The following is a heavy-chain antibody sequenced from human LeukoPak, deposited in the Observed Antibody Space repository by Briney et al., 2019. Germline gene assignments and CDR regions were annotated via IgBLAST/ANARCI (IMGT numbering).Heavy chain of an antibody. CDR1: GFTFDDYA. J-gene: IGHJ4*02. CDR3: ARDSRGRSRPYYFDY. V-gene: IGHV3-9*01. D-gene: IGHD1-14*01. Sequence: GGSLRLSCAASGFTFDDYAMHWVRQAPGKGLEWVSGISWNSGSIGYADSVKGRFTISRDNAKNSLYLQMNSLRAEDTAVYYCARDSRGRSRPYYFDYWGQGTLVTVSS. CDR2: ISWNSGSI.